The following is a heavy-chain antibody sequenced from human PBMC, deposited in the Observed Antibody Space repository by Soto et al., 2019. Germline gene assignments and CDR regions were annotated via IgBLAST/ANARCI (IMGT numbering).Heavy chain of an antibody. Sequence: QVQLQESGPGLVKPSQTLSLTCTVSGGSISSGGYYWSWIRQHPGKGLEWIGYIYYSGSTYYNPSLKSRVTIXXDXFXXQFFLKLSSVPAADTAVYYCARVLGYFDWPPLFDYWGQGTLVTVSS. CDR1: GGSISSGGYY. CDR3: ARVLGYFDWPPLFDY. V-gene: IGHV4-31*03. J-gene: IGHJ4*02. D-gene: IGHD3-9*01. CDR2: IYYSGST.